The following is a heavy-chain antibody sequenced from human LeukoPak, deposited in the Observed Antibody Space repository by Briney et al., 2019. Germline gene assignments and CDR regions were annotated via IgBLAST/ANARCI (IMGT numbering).Heavy chain of an antibody. J-gene: IGHJ5*02. CDR3: ARVSGTSRHWFDP. CDR1: GGSISSGSYY. V-gene: IGHV4-61*02. CDR2: IYTSGST. Sequence: PSETLSLTCTVSGGSISSGSYYWSWIRQPAGKGLEWIGRIYTSGSTNYNPSVESRVTISVDTSKNQFSLKLSSVTAADTAVYYCARVSGTSRHWFDPWGQGTLVTVSS. D-gene: IGHD2-2*01.